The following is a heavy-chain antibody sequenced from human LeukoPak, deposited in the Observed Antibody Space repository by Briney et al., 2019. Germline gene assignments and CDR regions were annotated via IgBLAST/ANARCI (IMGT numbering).Heavy chain of an antibody. J-gene: IGHJ4*02. CDR3: ARDHFDRSGYYYGFDN. CDR2: IWYDGSNK. Sequence: GVPLRLSCAASGFILSNYGMQWVRQAPGKGLEWGAVIWYDGSNKYYADSVKGRFTISRDNSKNTVYLQMNSLRAEDTAVYYCARDHFDRSGYYYGFDNWGQGTLVTVSS. D-gene: IGHD3-22*01. CDR1: GFILSNYG. V-gene: IGHV3-33*01.